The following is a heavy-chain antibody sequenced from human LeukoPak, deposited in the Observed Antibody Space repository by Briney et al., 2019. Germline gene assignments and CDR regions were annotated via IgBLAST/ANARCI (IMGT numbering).Heavy chain of an antibody. CDR1: GFTFSFYS. D-gene: IGHD3-10*01. CDR3: ARESSGSGIY. CDR2: ISSSSGYK. V-gene: IGHV3-21*01. Sequence: GSLRLSCAASGFTFSFYSMNWVRQAPGKGLEWVASISSSSGYKFYADSVKGRFTIFRDNAKNSLYLQMNSLRAEDTAVYYCARESSGSGIYWGQGTLVTVSS. J-gene: IGHJ4*02.